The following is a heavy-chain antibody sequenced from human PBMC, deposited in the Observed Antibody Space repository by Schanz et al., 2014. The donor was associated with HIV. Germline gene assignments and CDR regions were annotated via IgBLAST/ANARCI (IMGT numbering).Heavy chain of an antibody. V-gene: IGHV3-23*01. J-gene: IGHJ4*02. Sequence: EVQLLESGGALVEPGGSLRLSCAASGFTFKDYGMTWVRQAPGKGLQWVSAISGSGGSTYYADSAKGRFTISRDNAKNSLALQVDSLRAEDTAVYYCARDGLATYCFDVWGQGTLVTVSP. D-gene: IGHD3-16*01. CDR1: GFTFKDYG. CDR2: ISGSGGST. CDR3: ARDGLATYCFDV.